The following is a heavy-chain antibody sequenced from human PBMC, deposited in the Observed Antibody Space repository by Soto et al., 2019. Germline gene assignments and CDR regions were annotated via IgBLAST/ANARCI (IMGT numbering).Heavy chain of an antibody. Sequence: LSLTCAVYGGSFSGYYWSWIRQPPGKGLEWIGEINHSGSTNYNPSLKSRVTISVDTSKNQFSLKLSSVTAADTAVYYCARALRGYYGSGSYYGPWGQGTLVTLSS. CDR1: GGSFSGYY. J-gene: IGHJ5*02. CDR2: INHSGST. D-gene: IGHD3-10*01. CDR3: ARALRGYYGSGSYYGP. V-gene: IGHV4-34*01.